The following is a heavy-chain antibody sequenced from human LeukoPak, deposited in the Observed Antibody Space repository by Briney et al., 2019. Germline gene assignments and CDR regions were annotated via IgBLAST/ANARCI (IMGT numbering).Heavy chain of an antibody. D-gene: IGHD3-22*01. CDR1: GYSISSGHY. Sequence: SETLSLTCAVSGYSISSGHYWGWIRQAPGRGLGWIGSISHSGSTYYNPSLKSRVTISVDTSNNRFSLKLSSVTAADTAVYYCARTSYDSSGYSPFDYWGQGTLVTVSS. V-gene: IGHV4-38-2*01. J-gene: IGHJ4*02. CDR3: ARTSYDSSGYSPFDY. CDR2: ISHSGST.